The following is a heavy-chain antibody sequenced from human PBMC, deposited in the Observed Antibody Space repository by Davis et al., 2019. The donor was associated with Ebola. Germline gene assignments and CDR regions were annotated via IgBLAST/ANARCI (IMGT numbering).Heavy chain of an antibody. CDR1: GGSISSSSYY. Sequence: ESLKISCTVSGGSISSSSYYWGWIRQPPGKGLEWIGSIYYSGSTYYNPSLKSRVTISVDTSKNQFSLKLSSVTAADTAVYYCARLCSYYYDSSGYYTPYYFDYWGQGTLVTVSS. CDR3: ARLCSYYYDSSGYYTPYYFDY. CDR2: IYYSGST. D-gene: IGHD3-22*01. V-gene: IGHV4-39*01. J-gene: IGHJ4*02.